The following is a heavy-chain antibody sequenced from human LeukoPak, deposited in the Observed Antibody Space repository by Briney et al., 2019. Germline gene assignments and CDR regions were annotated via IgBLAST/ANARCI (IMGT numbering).Heavy chain of an antibody. CDR1: GFTFSSYW. J-gene: IGHJ3*02. V-gene: IGHV3-48*04. CDR2: ITSSGGSTI. D-gene: IGHD3-10*01. CDR3: ARAGGGAFDI. Sequence: PGGSLRLSCAASGFTFSSYWMHWVRQAPGKGLEWVSYITSSGGSTIYYADSVKGRFTISRDNAKNSLYLQMNSLRAEDTAVYYCARAGGGAFDIWGQGTMVTVSS.